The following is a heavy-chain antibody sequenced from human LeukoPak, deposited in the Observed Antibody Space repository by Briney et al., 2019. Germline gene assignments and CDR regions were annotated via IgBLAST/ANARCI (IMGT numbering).Heavy chain of an antibody. Sequence: GASVKVSCKVSGYTLTELSMHWVRQAPGKGLEWMGGFDPEDGETIYARKFQGRVTMTEDTSTDTAYMELSSLRSEDTAVYYCATDHGTAASSWYYYYGMDVWGQGTTVTASS. CDR1: GYTLTELS. V-gene: IGHV1-24*01. CDR2: FDPEDGET. D-gene: IGHD2-2*01. J-gene: IGHJ6*02. CDR3: ATDHGTAASSWYYYYGMDV.